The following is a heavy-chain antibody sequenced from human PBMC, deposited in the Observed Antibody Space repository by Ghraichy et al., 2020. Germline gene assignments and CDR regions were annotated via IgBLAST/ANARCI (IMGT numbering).Heavy chain of an antibody. CDR2: IYYSGST. J-gene: IGHJ4*02. V-gene: IGHV4-39*01. D-gene: IGHD2-2*01. CDR3: ARRYCSSTSCYYFDY. CDR1: GGSISSSSYY. Sequence: SQTLSLTCTVSGGSISSSSYYWGWIRQPPGKGLEWIGSIYYSGSTYYNPSLKSRVTISVDTSKNQFSLKLSSVTAADTAVYYCARRYCSSTSCYYFDYWGQGTLVTVSS.